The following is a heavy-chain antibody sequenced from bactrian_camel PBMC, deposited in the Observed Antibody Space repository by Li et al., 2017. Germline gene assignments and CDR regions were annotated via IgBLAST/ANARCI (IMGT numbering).Heavy chain of an antibody. J-gene: IGHJ4*01. V-gene: IGHV3-1*01. D-gene: IGHD3*01. Sequence: VQLVESGGGSVQTGGSLRLSCVISGYTYGKYCLGWFRQAPGKARQGVGGIDEDGRVSLKVSVLGRFKISQDIGKNTLYLQLDRLESDDTAMYYCAKGSRDFVLYLPKKYWGQGTQVTVS. CDR3: AKGSRDFVLYLPKKY. CDR2: IDEDGRV. CDR1: GYTYGKYC.